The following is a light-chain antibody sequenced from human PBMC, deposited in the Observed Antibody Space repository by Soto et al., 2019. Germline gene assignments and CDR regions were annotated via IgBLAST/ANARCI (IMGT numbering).Light chain of an antibody. V-gene: IGKV3-15*01. CDR3: QQYNNWPPWT. Sequence: EIVMTQSPATLXVSPXEXXTLSCRASQSVSSNLAWYQQKPGQAPRLLIYGASTRATGIPARFSGSGSGTEFTLTISSLQSEDFAVYYCQQYNNWPPWTFGQGTKVEIK. J-gene: IGKJ1*01. CDR1: QSVSSN. CDR2: GAS.